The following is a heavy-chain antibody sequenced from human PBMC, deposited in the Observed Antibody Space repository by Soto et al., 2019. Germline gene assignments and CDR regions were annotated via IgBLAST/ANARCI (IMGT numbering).Heavy chain of an antibody. D-gene: IGHD4-17*01. J-gene: IGHJ4*02. CDR3: TRKVYGGKFDY. CDR2: IRSKANSYAT. V-gene: IGHV3-73*01. Sequence: GGSLRLSCAASGFTFSGSPMHWVRQASGKGLEWVGRIRSKANSYATAYVASVKGRFTISRDDSKNTAYLQMNSLKTEDTAVYYCTRKVYGGKFDYWGQGTLVTVSS. CDR1: GFTFSGSP.